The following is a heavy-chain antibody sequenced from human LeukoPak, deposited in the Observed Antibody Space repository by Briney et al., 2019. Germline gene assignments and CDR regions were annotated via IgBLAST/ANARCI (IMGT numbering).Heavy chain of an antibody. CDR1: GYTFTGYY. CDR2: INPNSSGT. Sequence: ASVKVSCKASGYTFTGYYMHLVRQAPGQGLELMGWINPNSSGTNYSQKFQGRGTMTRDTSITTDDMELSRMRAGYKAVNYCARRITVYSSSWPNNWFDPWGQGTLVTVSS. J-gene: IGHJ5*02. D-gene: IGHD6-13*01. V-gene: IGHV1-2*02. CDR3: ARRITVYSSSWPNNWFDP.